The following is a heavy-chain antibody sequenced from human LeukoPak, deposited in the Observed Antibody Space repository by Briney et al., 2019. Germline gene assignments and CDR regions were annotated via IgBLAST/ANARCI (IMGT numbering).Heavy chain of an antibody. J-gene: IGHJ5*02. CDR1: GYTFTTYG. CDR2: ISAYDGHT. CDR3: ARDQGFGVAAVSSWFDP. D-gene: IGHD6-13*01. Sequence: ASVKVSCKASGYTFTTYGISWVRQAPGQGLQWMGWISAYDGHTLYAQNLQGRVTMTTDTSTTTAYMELRSLRSDDTAVYYCARDQGFGVAAVSSWFDPWGQGTLVTVSS. V-gene: IGHV1-18*01.